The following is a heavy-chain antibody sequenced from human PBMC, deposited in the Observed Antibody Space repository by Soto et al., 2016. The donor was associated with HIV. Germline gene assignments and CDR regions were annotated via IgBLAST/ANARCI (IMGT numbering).Heavy chain of an antibody. Sequence: QVQLVQSGAEVKKPGASVKVSCKASGYNFPGYYMHWIRQGPGQGFEWMGWINPNSGGTKYARDFQGRVTMTRDTSINTAYMELSRLRSDDTAVYYCARESGSYSHFDYWGQGTLVTVSS. CDR2: INPNSGGT. D-gene: IGHD1-26*01. V-gene: IGHV1-2*02. J-gene: IGHJ4*02. CDR1: GYNFPGYY. CDR3: ARESGSYSHFDY.